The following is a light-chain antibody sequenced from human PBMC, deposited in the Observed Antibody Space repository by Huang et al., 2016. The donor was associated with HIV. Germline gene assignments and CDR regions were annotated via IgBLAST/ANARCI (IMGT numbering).Light chain of an antibody. J-gene: IGKJ4*01. V-gene: IGKV4-1*01. CDR3: QQYYHNPLT. Sequence: DIVMTQSPDSLTVSLGERATINCRSSQSLFFSSNKRNYLAWYQKKPGQPPKLVISWASARESGVPDRCSGSGSETHFTLTINSLQAEDVAVYYCQQYYHNPLTFGGGTKVEI. CDR1: QSLFFSSNKRNY. CDR2: WAS.